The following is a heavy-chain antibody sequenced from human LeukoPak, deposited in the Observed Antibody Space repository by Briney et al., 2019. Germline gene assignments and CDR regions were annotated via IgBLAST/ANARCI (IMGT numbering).Heavy chain of an antibody. CDR2: ISGSGGKT. CDR3: AKQGDRAYFDY. J-gene: IGHJ4*02. Sequence: GGSLRLSCAASGFTLSTYGMNWVRQAPGKGLEWVSDISGSGGKTQYADSVKGRFTMSRDNSKNTLYLQMSSLRVEDTAIYYCAKQGDRAYFDYWGQGTLVTVSS. CDR1: GFTLSTYG. D-gene: IGHD3-10*01. V-gene: IGHV3-23*01.